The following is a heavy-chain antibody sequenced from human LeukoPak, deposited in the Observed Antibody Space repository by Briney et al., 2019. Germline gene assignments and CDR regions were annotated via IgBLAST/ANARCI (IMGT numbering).Heavy chain of an antibody. CDR3: ASYGRYFDWLSEGDY. D-gene: IGHD3-9*01. J-gene: IGHJ4*02. CDR1: GYTFTSYG. Sequence: ASVKVSCKASGYTFTSYGISWVRQAPGQGLEWMGWINPNSGGTNYAQKFQGRVTMTRDTSISTAYMELSRLRSDDTAVYYCASYGRYFDWLSEGDYWGQGTLVTVSS. V-gene: IGHV1-2*02. CDR2: INPNSGGT.